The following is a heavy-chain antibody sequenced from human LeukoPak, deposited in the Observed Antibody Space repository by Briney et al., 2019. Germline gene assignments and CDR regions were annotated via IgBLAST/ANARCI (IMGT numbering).Heavy chain of an antibody. J-gene: IGHJ4*02. CDR3: TTHGCTGGTCHIY. V-gene: IGHV3-15*01. Sequence: GGSLRLSCAASGFTFTNAWMSWVRQAPGKGLEWXGRIKSNVLGGTTDYAAPVKGRFGISRDDSKNSLYLQMNSLKTEDTAIYYCTTHGCTGGTCHIYWGQGTLVTVSS. CDR2: IKSNVLGGTT. CDR1: GFTFTNAW. D-gene: IGHD2-15*01.